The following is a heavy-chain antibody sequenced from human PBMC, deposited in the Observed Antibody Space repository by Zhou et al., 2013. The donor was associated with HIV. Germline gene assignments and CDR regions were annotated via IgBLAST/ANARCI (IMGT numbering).Heavy chain of an antibody. CDR1: GYTLSEIS. CDR3: ARTLESSGSYGNYYYYYMDV. J-gene: IGHJ6*03. Sequence: QVQLVQSGSAVKKPGASVEVSCKVYGYTLSEISIHWVRQAPGRGLEWMGLIDPEAGGTICALDFQDRVTLTEDKSTDTAYMEMTLRSDDTAIYYCARTLESSGSYGNYYYYYMDVWGTGTAVTVSS. CDR2: IDPEAGGT. V-gene: IGHV1-24*01. D-gene: IGHD1-26*01.